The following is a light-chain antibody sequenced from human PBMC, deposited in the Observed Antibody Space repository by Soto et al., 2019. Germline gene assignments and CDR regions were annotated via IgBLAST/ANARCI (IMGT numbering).Light chain of an antibody. CDR1: QSISSW. CDR3: QQYDSYST. CDR2: MAS. Sequence: DIQLTQSPSTLSASVGDRVTITCRASQSISSWLAWYQQKPGKAPSVLIYMASSLESGVPSRFSGSGFGTEFTLTISSLRPDDSATYYCQQYDSYSTFGQGTKVDIK. J-gene: IGKJ1*01. V-gene: IGKV1-5*03.